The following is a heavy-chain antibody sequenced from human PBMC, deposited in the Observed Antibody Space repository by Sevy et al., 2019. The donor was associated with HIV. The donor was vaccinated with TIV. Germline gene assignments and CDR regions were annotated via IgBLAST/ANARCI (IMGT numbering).Heavy chain of an antibody. CDR1: SGSMSTYY. D-gene: IGHD3-16*01. CDR3: ARGGWGHAFDY. Sequence: SETLSLSCIVSSGSMSTYYWSWIRQPPGKGLEWIGYIYYSGSTNYNPSLKSRVTISVDTSKNQFFLKLTSVTAADTAVYYCARGGWGHAFDYWGQGTLVTVSS. V-gene: IGHV4-59*01. J-gene: IGHJ4*02. CDR2: IYYSGST.